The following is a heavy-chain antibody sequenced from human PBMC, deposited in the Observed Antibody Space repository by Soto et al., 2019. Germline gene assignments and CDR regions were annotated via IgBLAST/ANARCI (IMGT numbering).Heavy chain of an antibody. J-gene: IGHJ6*02. D-gene: IGHD3-16*01. CDR1: GGSISSDDSY. V-gene: IGHV4-30-4*08. CDR3: ASDGLPYYGLDV. Sequence: QVQLQESGPGLVKPSQTLSLTCIVSGGSISSDDSYWSWIRQPPGKGLEWIGHIYYSGSTYYNPSLKSRVIISVDPSKNQFSLKLSFVTAADTAVYYCASDGLPYYGLDVWGQGTTVTVSS. CDR2: IYYSGST.